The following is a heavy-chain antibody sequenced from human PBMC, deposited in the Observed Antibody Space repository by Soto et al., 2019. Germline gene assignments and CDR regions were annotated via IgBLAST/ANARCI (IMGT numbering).Heavy chain of an antibody. J-gene: IGHJ4*02. CDR3: AAWDISNI. CDR2: INPEGNAK. CDR1: VFSINTYW. D-gene: IGHD2-15*01. Sequence: PGWSLSLSCSCFVFSINTYWMNWIRQTPGKGLEWVANINPEGNAKTYVDPVKGRFIVSRDNTRNSLDLQMNSLRVEDSAVYFCAAWDISNIWGQGILVTVSS. V-gene: IGHV3-7*01.